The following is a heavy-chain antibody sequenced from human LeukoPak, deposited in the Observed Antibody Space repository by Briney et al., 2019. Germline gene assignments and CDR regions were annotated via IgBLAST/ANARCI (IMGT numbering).Heavy chain of an antibody. D-gene: IGHD3/OR15-3a*01. CDR1: GFTFSSYG. CDR2: IKNRPDGGTT. V-gene: IGHV3-15*01. Sequence: NPGRSLRLSCAASGFTFSSYGMHWVRQAPGKGLEWVGHIKNRPDGGTTDYAAPVKGRFTISRDDSKNTLYLQMNGLKTEDTAVYCCTTDIWTYSARDYWGQGTLVTVSS. J-gene: IGHJ4*02. CDR3: TTDIWTYSARDY.